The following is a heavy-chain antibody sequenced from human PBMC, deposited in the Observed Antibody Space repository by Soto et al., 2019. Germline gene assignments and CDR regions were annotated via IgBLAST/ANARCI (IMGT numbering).Heavy chain of an antibody. J-gene: IGHJ4*02. CDR2: IYYSGST. CDR1: GGSISSGGYY. V-gene: IGHV4-31*03. CDR3: ARVNYDSSGYSFDY. Sequence: SETLSLTCTVSGGSISSGGYYWSWIRHHPGKGLEWIGYIYYSGSTYYNPSLKSRVTISVDTSRNQFSLKLSSVTAADTAVYYCARVNYDSSGYSFDYWGQGTLVTVSS. D-gene: IGHD3-22*01.